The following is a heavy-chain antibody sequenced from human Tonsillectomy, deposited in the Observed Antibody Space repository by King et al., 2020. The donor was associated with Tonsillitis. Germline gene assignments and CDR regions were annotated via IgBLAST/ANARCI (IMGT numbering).Heavy chain of an antibody. Sequence: VQLVQSGGGLVQPGRSLRLSCAASGFTFSSYGIHWVRQSPGKGLEWVALISYDGSNKFYADSVKGRFTISRDNSKSTLYLQMDSLRAEDTAVYYCAKDGLMSGSGNRAGYLDYWGQGTLVTVSS. CDR1: GFTFSSYG. CDR2: ISYDGSNK. V-gene: IGHV3-30*18. J-gene: IGHJ4*02. D-gene: IGHD1-26*01. CDR3: AKDGLMSGSGNRAGYLDY.